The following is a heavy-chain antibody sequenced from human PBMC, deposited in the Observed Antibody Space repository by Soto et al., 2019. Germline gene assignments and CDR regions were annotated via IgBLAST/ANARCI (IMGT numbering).Heavy chain of an antibody. D-gene: IGHD6-19*01. CDR1: GFTFSDYS. V-gene: IGHV3-11*01. CDR3: ATFRSGWKDDYYYYMDV. Sequence: QVQLVESGGGLVKPGGSLRLSCVASGFTFSDYSMTWIRQAPGKGLEWISYMSESGSIIYYADSLKGRFTISRDNAKSSLYLQVNSLGAEDTAVYYCATFRSGWKDDYYYYMDVWGKGTTVTVSS. J-gene: IGHJ6*03. CDR2: MSESGSII.